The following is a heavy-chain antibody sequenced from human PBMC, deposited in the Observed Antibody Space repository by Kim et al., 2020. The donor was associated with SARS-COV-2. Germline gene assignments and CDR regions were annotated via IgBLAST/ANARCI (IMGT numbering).Heavy chain of an antibody. Sequence: GGSLRLSCAASGFTFDNHGMSWVRQASGKGLEWVSVIYSGSTNIYYADSVKGRFTISRDNSNNTLYLQMNNLRAEDTAVYYCARWTSMIRGVMGWFDPWGQGTLVTVSS. J-gene: IGHJ5*02. CDR2: IYSGSTNI. V-gene: IGHV3-23*03. CDR3: ARWTSMIRGVMGWFDP. D-gene: IGHD3-10*01. CDR1: GFTFDNHG.